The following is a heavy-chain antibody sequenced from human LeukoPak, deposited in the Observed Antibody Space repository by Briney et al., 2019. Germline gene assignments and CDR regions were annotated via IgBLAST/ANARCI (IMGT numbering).Heavy chain of an antibody. D-gene: IGHD6-19*01. V-gene: IGHV3-23*01. CDR3: AKGLSIKPDSSGWYEASGFDY. CDR2: ISGSGGST. Sequence: GGSLRLSCAASGFTFSSYAMSWVRQAPGKGLEWVSAISGSGGSTHYADSVKGRFTISRDNSKNTLYLQMNSLRAEDTAVYYCAKGLSIKPDSSGWYEASGFDYWGQGTLVTVSS. J-gene: IGHJ4*02. CDR1: GFTFSSYA.